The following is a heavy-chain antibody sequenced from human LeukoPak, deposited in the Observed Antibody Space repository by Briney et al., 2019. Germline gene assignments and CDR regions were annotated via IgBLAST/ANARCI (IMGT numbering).Heavy chain of an antibody. Sequence: PSETLSLTCTVSGGSISGYYWSWIRQPPGKGLEWIGYIYYSGSTNYNPSLKSRVTISVDTSKNQFSLKLSSVTAADTAVYYCARHYVGYCSGGSCYGRSPEYWFDPWGQGTLVTVSS. V-gene: IGHV4-59*08. J-gene: IGHJ5*02. D-gene: IGHD2-15*01. CDR2: IYYSGST. CDR3: ARHYVGYCSGGSCYGRSPEYWFDP. CDR1: GGSISGYY.